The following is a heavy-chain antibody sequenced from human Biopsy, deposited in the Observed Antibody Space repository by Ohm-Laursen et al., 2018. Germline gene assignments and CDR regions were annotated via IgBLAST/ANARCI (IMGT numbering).Heavy chain of an antibody. Sequence: SETLSLTYTVSGDSINNYYWSWIRQPAGKGLEWIGRIYTSGSPNYNLSLESRVTMSVDTSKNQFSLNPRSVTAADTAVYYCARGTGRYYVYGAFDIWGQGTVVTVSS. J-gene: IGHJ3*02. CDR1: GDSINNYY. CDR3: ARGTGRYYVYGAFDI. CDR2: IYTSGSP. V-gene: IGHV4-4*07. D-gene: IGHD1-26*01.